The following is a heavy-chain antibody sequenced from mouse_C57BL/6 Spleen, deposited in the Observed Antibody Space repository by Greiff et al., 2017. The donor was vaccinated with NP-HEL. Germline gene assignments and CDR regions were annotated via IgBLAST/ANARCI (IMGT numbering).Heavy chain of an antibody. J-gene: IGHJ2*01. V-gene: IGHV1-64*01. CDR3: AREGITTVVPYFDY. D-gene: IGHD1-1*01. CDR1: GYTFTSYW. Sequence: QVQLQQPGAELVKPGASVKLSCKASGYTFTSYWMHWVKQRPGQGLEWIGMIHPNSGSTNYNEKFKSKATLTVDKSSSSAYMQLSSLTSEDSAVYYGAREGITTVVPYFDYWGQGTTLTVSS. CDR2: IHPNSGST.